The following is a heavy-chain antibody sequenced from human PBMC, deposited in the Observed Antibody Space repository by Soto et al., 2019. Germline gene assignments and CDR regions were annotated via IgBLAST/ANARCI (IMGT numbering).Heavy chain of an antibody. CDR3: ARDRSSSWYEGHFFDY. CDR1: GGSISSGGYY. D-gene: IGHD6-13*01. CDR2: IYYSGST. J-gene: IGHJ4*02. Sequence: SETLSLTCTVSGGSISSGGYYWSWIRQHPGKGLEWIGYIYYSGSTYYNPSLKSRVTISVDTSKNQFSLKLSSVTAADTAVYYCARDRSSSWYEGHFFDYWGQGTLVTVS. V-gene: IGHV4-31*03.